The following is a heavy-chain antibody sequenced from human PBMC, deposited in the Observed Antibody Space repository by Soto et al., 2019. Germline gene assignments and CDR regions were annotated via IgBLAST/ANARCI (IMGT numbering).Heavy chain of an antibody. D-gene: IGHD3-10*01. CDR2: IYYSGST. CDR1: GGSISSYY. J-gene: IGHJ4*02. V-gene: IGHV4-59*01. Sequence: SETLSLTCTVSGGSISSYYWSWIRQPPGKGLEWIGYIYYSGSTNYNPSLKSRVTISVDTSKNQFSLKLGSVTAADTAVYYCARDSRHYYGSEYYFDYWGQGTLVTVS. CDR3: ARDSRHYYGSEYYFDY.